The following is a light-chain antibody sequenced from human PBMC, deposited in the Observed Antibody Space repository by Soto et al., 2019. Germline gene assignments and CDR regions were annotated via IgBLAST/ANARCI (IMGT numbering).Light chain of an antibody. J-gene: IGKJ1*01. CDR1: QTISTF. V-gene: IGKV1-39*01. CDR2: DAT. Sequence: DIHMTQSPSSLSASVGDRVTLTCRASQTISTFLNWYQHKPGKAPKLLIYDATNLYSGVPSRFSGSGSGTDLTLTISSLQPEDFATYSCQQSFSTPWTFGQGTKVEVK. CDR3: QQSFSTPWT.